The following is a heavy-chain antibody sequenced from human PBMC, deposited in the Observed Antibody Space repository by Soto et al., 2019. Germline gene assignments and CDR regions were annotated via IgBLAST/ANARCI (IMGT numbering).Heavy chain of an antibody. CDR3: ARQDMARGVMGYYYGMDV. D-gene: IGHD3-10*01. J-gene: IGHJ6*02. Sequence: GESLKISCKGSGYSFTSYWIGWVRQMPGKGLEWMGIIYPGDSDTRYSPSFQGQVTISADKSISTAYLQWSSLKASDTAMYYCARQDMARGVMGYYYGMDVWGQGTTVTVSS. CDR2: IYPGDSDT. V-gene: IGHV5-51*01. CDR1: GYSFTSYW.